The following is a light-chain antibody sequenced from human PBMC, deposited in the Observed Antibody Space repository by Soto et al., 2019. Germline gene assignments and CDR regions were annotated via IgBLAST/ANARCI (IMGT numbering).Light chain of an antibody. V-gene: IGKV1-33*01. CDR1: QDISNY. Sequence: DIQMTQSPSSLSASVGDRVTITCQASQDISNYLNWYQQKPGKAPKLLIYDASNLETGVPSRFSGSGSGTDFTVTISSLQPEDIATFYCQQYDNLPRPFGQGTKLEIK. CDR2: DAS. CDR3: QQYDNLPRP. J-gene: IGKJ2*01.